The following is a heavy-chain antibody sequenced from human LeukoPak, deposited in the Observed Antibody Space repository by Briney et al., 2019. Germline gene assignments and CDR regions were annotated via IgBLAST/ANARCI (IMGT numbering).Heavy chain of an antibody. CDR3: AKSTGEQLYFRDFDY. CDR2: IRYDGSNK. V-gene: IGHV3-30*02. J-gene: IGHJ4*02. Sequence: GGSLRLSCAASGFTFSRYGMHWVRQAPGKGLQWVAFIRYDGSNKYYADSVKGRFTMSRDNSKNTLYLQMNSLRAEDTAVYYCAKSTGEQLYFRDFDYWGQGTLVTVAS. CDR1: GFTFSRYG. D-gene: IGHD1/OR15-1a*01.